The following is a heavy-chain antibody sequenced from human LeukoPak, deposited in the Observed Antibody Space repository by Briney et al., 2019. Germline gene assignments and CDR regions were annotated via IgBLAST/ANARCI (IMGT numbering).Heavy chain of an antibody. CDR1: GYIFTNYA. CDR2: INAGNGDT. J-gene: IGHJ4*02. Sequence: ASVKVSCKASGYIFTNYAMHWVRQAPGQRLEWMGWINAGNGDTKYSQKFQGRVTITRDPSASTAYMELSSLRSEDTAVYYCARDRQWLVNLFEYWGQGTLVTVSS. CDR3: ARDRQWLVNLFEY. D-gene: IGHD6-19*01. V-gene: IGHV1-3*01.